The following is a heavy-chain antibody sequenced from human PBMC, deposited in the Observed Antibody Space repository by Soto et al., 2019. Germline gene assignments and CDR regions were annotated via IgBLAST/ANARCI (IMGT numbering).Heavy chain of an antibody. J-gene: IGHJ4*02. Sequence: GGSLRLSCAASGFTFSSYGMHWVRQAPGKGLEWVAVIWYDGSNKYYADSVKGRFTISRDNSKNTLYLQMNSLRAEDTAVYYCARAARRYCSSTSCYVVDYWGQGTLVTVSS. CDR3: ARAARRYCSSTSCYVVDY. CDR2: IWYDGSNK. D-gene: IGHD2-2*01. CDR1: GFTFSSYG. V-gene: IGHV3-33*01.